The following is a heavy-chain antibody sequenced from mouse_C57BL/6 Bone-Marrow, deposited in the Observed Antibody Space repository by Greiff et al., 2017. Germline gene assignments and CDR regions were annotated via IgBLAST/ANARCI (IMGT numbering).Heavy chain of an antibody. CDR3: ARDHIYYGNYGYAMDY. CDR1: GYSITSGYY. V-gene: IGHV3-6*01. J-gene: IGHJ4*01. D-gene: IGHD2-1*01. CDR2: ISYDGSN. Sequence: VQLKESGPGLVKPSQSLSLTCSVTGYSITSGYYWNWIRQFPGNKLEWMGYISYDGSNNYNPSLKNRISITRDTSKNQFFLKLNSVTTEDTATYYCARDHIYYGNYGYAMDYWGQGTSVTVSS.